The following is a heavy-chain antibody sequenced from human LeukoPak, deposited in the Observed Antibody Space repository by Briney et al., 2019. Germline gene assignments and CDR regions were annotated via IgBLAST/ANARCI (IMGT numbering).Heavy chain of an antibody. J-gene: IGHJ3*01. CDR1: SYTLNNYG. D-gene: IGHD1-26*01. CDR3: ARDGTMGGSALV. V-gene: IGHV1-18*01. CDR2: ISGYNGNI. Sequence: AASEKVSCKTSSYTLNNYGISWVRQAPGQGLEWMGWISGYNGNINYAQKFQGRVIMTTDTSTSTAYMELRSLRSDDTAVYYCARDGTMGGSALVWGQGTMVTVSS.